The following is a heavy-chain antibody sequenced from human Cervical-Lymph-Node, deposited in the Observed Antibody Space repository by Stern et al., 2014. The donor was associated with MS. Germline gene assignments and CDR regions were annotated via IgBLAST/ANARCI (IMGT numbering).Heavy chain of an antibody. CDR1: GFTFSTYW. J-gene: IGHJ6*02. D-gene: IGHD2-15*01. CDR3: ARSSGASGDAMDV. V-gene: IGHV3-74*02. Sequence: EVQLVQSGGGLLQPGGSLRLSCGASGFTFSTYWMHWVRQGPGQGLVWVSRINSGGSSTSYTDSVRGRFTISRDNAKNTVDLQMTSLRAEDTAVYYCARSSGASGDAMDVWGQGTTVTVSS. CDR2: INSGGSST.